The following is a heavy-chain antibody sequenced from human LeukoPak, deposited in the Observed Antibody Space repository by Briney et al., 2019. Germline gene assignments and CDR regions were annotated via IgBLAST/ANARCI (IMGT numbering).Heavy chain of an antibody. CDR3: ARFSKDYDILTGYSRSYYFDY. J-gene: IGHJ4*02. CDR1: GGSISSYY. CDR2: IYTSGST. V-gene: IGHV4-4*07. Sequence: PSETLSLTCTVSGGSISSYYWSWIRQPAGKGLEWIGRIYTSGSTNYNPSLKSRVTISVDTSKNQFSLKLSSVTAADTAVYYCARFSKDYDILTGYSRSYYFDYWGQGTLVTVSS. D-gene: IGHD3-9*01.